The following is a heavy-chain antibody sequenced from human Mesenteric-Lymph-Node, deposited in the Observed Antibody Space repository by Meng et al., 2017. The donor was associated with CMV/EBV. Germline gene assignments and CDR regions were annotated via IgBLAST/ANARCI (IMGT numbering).Heavy chain of an antibody. CDR2: IYYTGST. CDR3: ARDGFGGYGMDV. J-gene: IGHJ6*02. V-gene: IGHV4-61*01. Sequence: SETLSLTCTVSGGPVSSGNYYWTWIRQPPGKGLEWIGYIYYTGSTEYNPSLKSRVTISLDKSKNQFSLKLNSVTAADTAVYYCARDGFGGYGMDVWGQGTTVTVS. CDR1: GGPVSSGNYY. D-gene: IGHD3-16*01.